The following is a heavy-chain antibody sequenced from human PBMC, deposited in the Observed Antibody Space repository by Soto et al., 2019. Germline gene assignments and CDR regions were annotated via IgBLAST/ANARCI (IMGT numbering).Heavy chain of an antibody. CDR3: AKEEMSPKGRGIFGDYYYYGMDV. Sequence: EVQLLESGGGLVQPGGSLRLSCAASGFTFSSYAMSWVRQAPGKGLEWVSAISGSGGSTYYADSVKGRFTISRDNSKNPLYLQMNRLRAEDTYIDCCAKEEMSPKGRGIFGDYYYYGMDVWGQGTTVNGSS. CDR1: GFTFSSYA. CDR2: ISGSGGST. D-gene: IGHD3-3*01. J-gene: IGHJ6*02. V-gene: IGHV3-23*01.